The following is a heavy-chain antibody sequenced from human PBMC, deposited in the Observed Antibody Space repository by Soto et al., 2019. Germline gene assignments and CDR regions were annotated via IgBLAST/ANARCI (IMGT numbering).Heavy chain of an antibody. CDR3: VRAGHVFDVHYYGMDL. V-gene: IGHV3-21*01. D-gene: IGHD3-10*01. Sequence: GALRLSCEASGFTFNDYSMDWVRQAPEKGLEWVSSISSSGTYIYYADSVKGRFAISRDNANNVMYLQMDTLRAEDTAVYYCVRAGHVFDVHYYGMDLRGQGTTVTVSS. J-gene: IGHJ6*02. CDR1: GFTFNDYS. CDR2: ISSSGTYI.